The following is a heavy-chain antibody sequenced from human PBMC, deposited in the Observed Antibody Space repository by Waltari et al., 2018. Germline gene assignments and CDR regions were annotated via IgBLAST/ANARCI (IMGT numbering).Heavy chain of an antibody. V-gene: IGHV3-30*02. CDR1: GFTFSSYG. CDR2: IRYDGSNK. Sequence: QVQLVESGGGVVQPGGSLSLSCAASGFTFSSYGLHWVRQAPGQGLEWVAFIRYDGSNKYYADSVKGRFTISRDNSKNTLYLQMNSLRAEDTAVYYCAKDKAPYCSGGSCYGMDVWGQGTTVTVSS. CDR3: AKDKAPYCSGGSCYGMDV. J-gene: IGHJ6*02. D-gene: IGHD2-15*01.